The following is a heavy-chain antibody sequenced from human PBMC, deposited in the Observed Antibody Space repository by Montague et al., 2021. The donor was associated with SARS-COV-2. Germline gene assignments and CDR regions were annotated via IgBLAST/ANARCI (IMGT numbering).Heavy chain of an antibody. CDR1: GFTFSSYA. CDR3: ARGGVDYGMDV. Sequence: SLRLSCAASGFTFSSYAMHWVRQAPGKGLEWVTFISYDGSNKYYADSVKGRFTISRDNSKNTLYLQMNSLRAEDTAVYYCARGGVDYGMDVWGQGTTVTVSS. V-gene: IGHV3-30-3*01. J-gene: IGHJ6*02. CDR2: ISYDGSNK. D-gene: IGHD3-10*01.